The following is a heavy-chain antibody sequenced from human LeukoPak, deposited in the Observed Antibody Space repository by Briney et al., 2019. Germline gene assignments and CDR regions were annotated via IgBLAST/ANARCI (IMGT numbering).Heavy chain of an antibody. V-gene: IGHV1-69*04. J-gene: IGHJ4*02. CDR3: ARAPGSGEINFDY. CDR1: GGAFSSCA. Sequence: ASGKVCCKASGGAFSSCAINWVRQAPGQGIEWMGKISPILNIAHYAQKLQSRVTITADKSTRTAYMDLSSLRSEDTAVYYCARAPGSGEINFDYWGQGTLVTVSS. CDR2: ISPILNIA. D-gene: IGHD2-15*01.